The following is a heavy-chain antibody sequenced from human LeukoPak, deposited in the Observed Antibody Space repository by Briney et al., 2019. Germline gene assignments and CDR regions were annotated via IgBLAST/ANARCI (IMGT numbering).Heavy chain of an antibody. CDR1: VYTFSIYW. CDR2: INGGGSST. J-gene: IGHJ4*02. Sequence: GGSLRLSCAASVYTFSIYWMHWVRQAPGEGLVWVSHINGGGSSTRYADSVKRGFTISRDNAKNTLYLQMNSLSAEDTAVYYRERGSGYSYGPNDSGGQGTLVTVSS. CDR3: ERGSGYSYGPNDS. D-gene: IGHD5-18*01. V-gene: IGHV3-74*01.